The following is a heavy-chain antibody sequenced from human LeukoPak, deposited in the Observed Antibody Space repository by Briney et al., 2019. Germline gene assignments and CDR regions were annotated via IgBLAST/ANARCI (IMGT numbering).Heavy chain of an antibody. CDR2: INHRGST. J-gene: IGHJ4*02. CDR3: IVRGCQAVVEMATHFDY. CDR1: GGSFSGNY. V-gene: IGHV4-34*01. Sequence: KPSETLSLTCAVYGGSFSGNYWSWIRQPPGKGLEWIGEINHRGSTNYNPSLKSRITISVDTSKKQISLKLRSVTAADTVPGVVIVRGCQAVVEMATHFDYWGQGTLVTVSS. D-gene: IGHD5-24*01.